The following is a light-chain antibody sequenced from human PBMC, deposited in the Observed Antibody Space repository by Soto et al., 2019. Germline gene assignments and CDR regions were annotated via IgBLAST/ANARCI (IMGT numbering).Light chain of an antibody. Sequence: SQAPATLSVYPGEGATLHCRASQTVNNNVAWYQLKDGQVPRLLIYGASTRATDIPARFSGSGSGTEFTLTISSLQSEDFAEYHCQQYNNWPQTFGQGTKVDI. CDR1: QTVNNN. V-gene: IGKV3-15*01. CDR2: GAS. CDR3: QQYNNWPQT. J-gene: IGKJ1*01.